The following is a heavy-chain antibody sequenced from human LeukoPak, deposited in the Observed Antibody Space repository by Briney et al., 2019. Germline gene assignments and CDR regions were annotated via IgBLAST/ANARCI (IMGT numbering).Heavy chain of an antibody. V-gene: IGHV1-2*06. CDR1: GYTFTGYY. Sequence: ASVKVSCKASGYTFTGYYMHWVRQAPGQGLEWMGRINPNSGGTNYAQKLQGRVTMTTDTSTSTAYMELRSLRSDDTAVYYCVRDFGDSSGYYYFDYWGQGTLVTVSS. J-gene: IGHJ4*02. D-gene: IGHD3-22*01. CDR2: INPNSGGT. CDR3: VRDFGDSSGYYYFDY.